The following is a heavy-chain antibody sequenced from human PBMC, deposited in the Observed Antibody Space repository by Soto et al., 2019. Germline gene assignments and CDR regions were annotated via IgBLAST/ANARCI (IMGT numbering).Heavy chain of an antibody. CDR1: GASVSSSHW. J-gene: IGHJ4*02. CDR2: IYHVCFT. D-gene: IGHD6-6*01. CDR3: ARVRPPPRPRPSAVLYYFDY. Sequence: QVHLQEAGPGLVKPSGTLSLTCGVSGASVSSSHWWTWVRQPPGKGLEWIGEIYHVCFTSYNPSLKSRVIMSMDPSRNQFPRNMSSVTAADTAVYYCARVRPPPRPRPSAVLYYFDYWGQGSLVTVSS. V-gene: IGHV4-4*02.